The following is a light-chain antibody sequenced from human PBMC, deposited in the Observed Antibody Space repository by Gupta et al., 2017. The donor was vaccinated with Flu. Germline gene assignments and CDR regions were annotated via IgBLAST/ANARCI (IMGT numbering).Light chain of an antibody. CDR3: QSFDDSLGGWRI. J-gene: IGLJ2*01. V-gene: IGLV1-40*01. CDR1: SSNIGAGHQ. CDR2: GDV. Sequence: QSVLTQPPSVSGAPGQTVTIPCTGSSSNIGAGHQVHWYQQLPGTPPRLLIYGDVVRPSGIPDRFSGSNSGTTATLAITGLQAEDEADYFCQSFDDSLGGWRIFGGGTKLTVL.